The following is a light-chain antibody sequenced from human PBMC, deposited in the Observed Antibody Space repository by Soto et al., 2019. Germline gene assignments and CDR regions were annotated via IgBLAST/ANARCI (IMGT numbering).Light chain of an antibody. CDR3: SSYTTSSTPPYV. J-gene: IGLJ1*01. Sequence: SVLTQPASVSRSPGQSITITRTGTSSDVGGYTYVSWYQQHPGKAPKLMIYDVSNRPSGVSNRFSGSKSANTASLTISGLQAEDEADYYCSSYTTSSTPPYVFGTGTKVTVL. V-gene: IGLV2-14*01. CDR2: DVS. CDR1: SSDVGGYTY.